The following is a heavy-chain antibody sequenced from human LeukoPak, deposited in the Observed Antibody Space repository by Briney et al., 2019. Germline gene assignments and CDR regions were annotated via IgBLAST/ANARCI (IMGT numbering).Heavy chain of an antibody. D-gene: IGHD3-10*01. V-gene: IGHV3-15*01. CDR2: IQSKTDGGTK. Sequence: GGSLRLSCAASGFTFSNTWMNWVRQAPGKGLEWVGRIQSKTDGGTKEYAAPVKGRFTISRDDSKTTLYLQMNSLKTEDTAVYYCATLTVRGVINIWGQGTLVTVSS. CDR3: ATLTVRGVINI. J-gene: IGHJ4*02. CDR1: GFTFSNTW.